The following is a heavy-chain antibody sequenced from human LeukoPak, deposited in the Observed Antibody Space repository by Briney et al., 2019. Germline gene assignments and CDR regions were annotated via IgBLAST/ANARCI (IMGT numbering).Heavy chain of an antibody. CDR2: ISGSSHNYI. CDR1: GFSLSSYS. CDR3: ARDRGSNWYGTFDY. Sequence: GGSLRLSCAASGFSLSSYSMNWVRQAPGKGLEWVSSISGSSHNYIYYADSMKGRFTISRDNAKNSLYLQMSSLRDEDTTVYFCARDRGSNWYGTFDYWGQGTLVTVSS. J-gene: IGHJ4*02. V-gene: IGHV3-21*01. D-gene: IGHD6-13*01.